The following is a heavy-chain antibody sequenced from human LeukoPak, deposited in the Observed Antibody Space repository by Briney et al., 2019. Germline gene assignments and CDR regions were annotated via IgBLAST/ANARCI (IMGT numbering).Heavy chain of an antibody. D-gene: IGHD3-3*01. CDR3: AREGITIFGVVIPYYMDV. CDR1: GGSISSYY. J-gene: IGHJ6*03. CDR2: IYGSGGT. Sequence: SETLSLTCTVSGGSISSYYWSWIRQPAGKGLEWIGRIYGSGGTNYNSSLKSRVTMSADTSKNQFSLKLSSVTAADTAVYYCAREGITIFGVVIPYYMDVWAKGPRSPSP. V-gene: IGHV4-4*07.